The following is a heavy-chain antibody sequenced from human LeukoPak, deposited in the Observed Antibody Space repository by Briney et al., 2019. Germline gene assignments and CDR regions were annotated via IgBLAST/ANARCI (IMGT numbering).Heavy chain of an antibody. J-gene: IGHJ4*02. CDR3: AGNIAAEGFDY. Sequence: GGSLRLSCSASGLAFRSYARHWVRQAPGKLLEYVSAISSNGGSTYYADSVKGRFTISRDNSKNTLYLQMSSLRAEDTAVYYCAGNIAAEGFDYWGQGTLVTVSS. D-gene: IGHD6-13*01. V-gene: IGHV3-64D*06. CDR2: ISSNGGST. CDR1: GLAFRSYA.